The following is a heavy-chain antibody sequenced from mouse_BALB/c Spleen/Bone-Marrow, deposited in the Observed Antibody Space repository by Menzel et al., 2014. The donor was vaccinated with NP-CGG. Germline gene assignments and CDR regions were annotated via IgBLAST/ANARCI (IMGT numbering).Heavy chain of an antibody. CDR1: GFTFSSFG. Sequence: DVKLVESGGGLVHPAGSRKLSCAASGFTFSSFGMHWVRQAPEKGLEWVAYISSGSSTIYYADTVKGRFTISRDNPKNTLLLQMASLRSEDTAMYYCARSGGITTRAMDYFDEGASAAVSS. D-gene: IGHD1-1*01. CDR3: ARSGGITTRAMDY. J-gene: IGHJ4*01. V-gene: IGHV5-17*02. CDR2: ISSGSSTI.